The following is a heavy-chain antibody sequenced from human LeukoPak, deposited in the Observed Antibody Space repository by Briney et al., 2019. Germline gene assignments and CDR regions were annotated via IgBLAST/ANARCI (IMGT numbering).Heavy chain of an antibody. J-gene: IGHJ6*02. CDR2: ISSSSSTI. V-gene: IGHV3-48*04. CDR1: GFTFSSYS. Sequence: GGSLRLSCAASGFTFSSYSMNWVRQAPGKGLEWVSYISSSSSTIYYADSVKGRFTISRDNAKNSLYLQMNSLRAEDTAAYYCARDGSYGSGSYYKYYYYGMDVWGQGTTVTVSS. D-gene: IGHD3-10*01. CDR3: ARDGSYGSGSYYKYYYYGMDV.